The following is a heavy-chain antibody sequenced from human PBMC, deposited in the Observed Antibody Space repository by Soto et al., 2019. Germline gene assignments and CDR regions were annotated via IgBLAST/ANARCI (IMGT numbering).Heavy chain of an antibody. J-gene: IGHJ4*02. CDR1: GFTFSSYG. Sequence: GGSLRLSCAASGFTFSSYGMHWVRQAPGKGLEWVAVIWYDGSNKYYADSVKGRFTISRDNSKNTLYLQMNSLRAEDTAVYYCARMADYGSGSYYNDYWGQGTLVTVSS. V-gene: IGHV3-33*01. D-gene: IGHD3-10*01. CDR2: IWYDGSNK. CDR3: ARMADYGSGSYYNDY.